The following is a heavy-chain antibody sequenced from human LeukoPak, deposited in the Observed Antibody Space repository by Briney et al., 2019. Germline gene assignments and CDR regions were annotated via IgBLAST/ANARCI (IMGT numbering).Heavy chain of an antibody. CDR3: GRDEIRLNILVVVDPDGF. CDR1: GFTFSSYG. D-gene: IGHD2-15*01. J-gene: IGHJ4*02. Sequence: PGGSLRLSCAASGFTFSSYGMYWVRQAPGKGLEWVAVISYDGSKTYYADSVKGRFTTSRDNSKNTLYLEMNSVRGEDTAVYYCGRDEIRLNILVVVDPDGFWGQGTLVTVSS. V-gene: IGHV3-30*03. CDR2: ISYDGSKT.